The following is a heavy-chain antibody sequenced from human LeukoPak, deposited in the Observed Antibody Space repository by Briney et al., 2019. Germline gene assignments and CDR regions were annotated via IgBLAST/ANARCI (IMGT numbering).Heavy chain of an antibody. CDR3: AKDNDALEGGYSSSWYCGMDV. Sequence: GGSLRLSCAASGFTFSSYAMSWVRQAPGKGLEWVSAISGSGGSTYCADSVKGRFTISRDNSKNTLYLQMNSLRAEVTAVYYCAKDNDALEGGYSSSWYCGMDVWGQGATVTVSS. J-gene: IGHJ6*02. D-gene: IGHD6-13*01. CDR2: ISGSGGST. V-gene: IGHV3-23*01. CDR1: GFTFSSYA.